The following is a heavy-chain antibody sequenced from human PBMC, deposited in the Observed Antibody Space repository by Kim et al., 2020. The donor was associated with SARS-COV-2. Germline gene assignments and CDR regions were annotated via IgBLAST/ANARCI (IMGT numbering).Heavy chain of an antibody. CDR2: INPDGTAT. CDR3: SREFAD. V-gene: IGHV3-74*01. CDR1: GFTFTTFW. Sequence: GGSLRLSCAASGFTFTTFWMHWLRQAPGKGLVWVSPINPDGTATYYADSMKGRFTISRNNARNTLYLPMNNLRAEDSAVYYCSREFADWGQGTQVTVSS. J-gene: IGHJ4*02.